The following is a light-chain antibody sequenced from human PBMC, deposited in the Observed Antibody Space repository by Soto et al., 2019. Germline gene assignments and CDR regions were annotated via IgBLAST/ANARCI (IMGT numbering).Light chain of an antibody. CDR2: GAS. V-gene: IGKV3-20*01. J-gene: IGKJ1*01. CDR1: QSVSNNY. CDR3: HQYGSSGT. Sequence: EIVLTQSPGTLSLSPGERATLYCRASQSVSNNYLAWYQQKPGQAPRLLIYGASNRATGIPDRFSGSGSGTDSTLTISRLEPEDFAVYYCHQYGSSGTFGQGTKVDIK.